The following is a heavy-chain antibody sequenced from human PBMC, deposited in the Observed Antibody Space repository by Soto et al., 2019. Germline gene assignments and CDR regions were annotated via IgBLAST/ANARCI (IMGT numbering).Heavy chain of an antibody. V-gene: IGHV1-46*01. D-gene: IGHD3-3*01. J-gene: IGHJ6*03. CDR2: INPSGGST. CDR1: GYTFTSYY. Sequence: ASVKVSCKASGYTFTSYYMHWVRQAPGQGLEWMGIINPSGGSTSYAQKFQGRVTMTRDTSTSTVYMELSSLRSEDTAVYYCARRGWAIFGVVSFPDYYYYMDVWGKGTTVTVSS. CDR3: ARRGWAIFGVVSFPDYYYYMDV.